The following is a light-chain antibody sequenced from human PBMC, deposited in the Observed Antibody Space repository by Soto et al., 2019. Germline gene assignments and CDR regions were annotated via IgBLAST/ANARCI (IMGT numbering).Light chain of an antibody. CDR3: QSYDSSLSTWV. Sequence: QSVLKQPPSVSGAPGQRVTISCTGSSSNVGAGYDVHWYLQLPGTAPKLLIYGNSNRPSGVPDRFSGSKSGTSASLAITGLQAEDEAYYYCQSYDSSLSTWVFGGGTKLTVL. CDR2: GNS. V-gene: IGLV1-40*01. J-gene: IGLJ3*02. CDR1: SSNVGAGYD.